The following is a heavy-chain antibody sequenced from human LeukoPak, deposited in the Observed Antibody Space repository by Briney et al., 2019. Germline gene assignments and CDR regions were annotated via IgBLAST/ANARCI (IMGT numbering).Heavy chain of an antibody. CDR3: ARGYSGYDPYYFDY. J-gene: IGHJ4*02. D-gene: IGHD5-12*01. CDR1: GFTFSSYG. Sequence: GGSLRLSCGASGFTFSSYGMHWVRQAPGKGLEWVAVISYDGSNKYYADSVKGRFTISRDNSKNTLYLQMNSLRAEDTAVYYCARGYSGYDPYYFDYWGQGTLVTVPS. V-gene: IGHV3-30*03. CDR2: ISYDGSNK.